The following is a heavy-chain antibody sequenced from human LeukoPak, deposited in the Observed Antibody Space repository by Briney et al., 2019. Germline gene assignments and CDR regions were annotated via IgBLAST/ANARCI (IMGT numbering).Heavy chain of an antibody. J-gene: IGHJ6*02. Sequence: GGSLRLSCAASGFIFNTYWMSWVRQAPGKGLEWVASIKHDGSEQYYVDSVKGRLTISRDNARNSLNLQMDSLRVEDTAVYYCARGHYGLEVWGQGTTVTVSS. CDR1: GFIFNTYW. V-gene: IGHV3-7*05. CDR2: IKHDGSEQ. CDR3: ARGHYGLEV.